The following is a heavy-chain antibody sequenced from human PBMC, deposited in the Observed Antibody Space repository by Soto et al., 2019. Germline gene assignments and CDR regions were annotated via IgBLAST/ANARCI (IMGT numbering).Heavy chain of an antibody. V-gene: IGHV3-23*01. CDR1: GFTFGNYA. D-gene: IGHD6-13*01. J-gene: IGHJ4*02. Sequence: GGSLRLSCSASGFTFGNYAMAWVRQAPGKGLEWVSTISGSGDRTYYADSVRGRFTISRETSASTLYLHMNSLRAEDSAVYYCARGSGSTWATFEYWGQGTRVTVS. CDR2: ISGSGDRT. CDR3: ARGSGSTWATFEY.